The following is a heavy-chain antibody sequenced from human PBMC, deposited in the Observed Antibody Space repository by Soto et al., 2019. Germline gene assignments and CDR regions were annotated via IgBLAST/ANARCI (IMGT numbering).Heavy chain of an antibody. V-gene: IGHV1-69*13. CDR1: GGTFSSYA. CDR3: ASKGSGYAFDI. J-gene: IGHJ3*02. Sequence: SVKVSCKASGGTFSSYAISWVRQAPGQGLEWMGGIIPIFGTANYAQKFQGRVTITADESTSTAYMELSSLRSEGTAVYYCASKGSGYAFDIWGQGTMVTVSS. D-gene: IGHD3-10*01. CDR2: IIPIFGTA.